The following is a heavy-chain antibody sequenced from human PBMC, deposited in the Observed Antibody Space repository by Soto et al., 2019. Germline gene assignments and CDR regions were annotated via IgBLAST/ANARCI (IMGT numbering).Heavy chain of an antibody. Sequence: PGGSLRLSCAASGFTFSSYAMSWVRQAPGKGLEWVSAISGSGGSTYYADSVKGRFTISRDNSKNTLYLQMNSLRAEDTAVYYCAKDRGSGRQHPYYYYYGMGVWGQGTTVTVSS. V-gene: IGHV3-23*01. CDR1: GFTFSSYA. J-gene: IGHJ6*02. D-gene: IGHD3-10*01. CDR2: ISGSGGST. CDR3: AKDRGSGRQHPYYYYYGMGV.